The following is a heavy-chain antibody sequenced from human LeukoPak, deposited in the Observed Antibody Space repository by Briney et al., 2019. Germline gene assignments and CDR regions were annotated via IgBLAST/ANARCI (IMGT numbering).Heavy chain of an antibody. CDR1: GFTFSSYA. J-gene: IGHJ6*02. CDR2: ISGSGGST. D-gene: IGHD3-10*01. V-gene: IGHV3-23*01. CDR3: AKWVITMVRGVSNYYYGMDV. Sequence: PGGSLRLSCAASGFTFSSYAMSWVRQAPGKGLEWVSAISGSGGSTYYADSVKGRFTISRDNSKNTLYLQMNSLRAEDTAVYYCAKWVITMVRGVSNYYYGMDVWGQGTTVTVSS.